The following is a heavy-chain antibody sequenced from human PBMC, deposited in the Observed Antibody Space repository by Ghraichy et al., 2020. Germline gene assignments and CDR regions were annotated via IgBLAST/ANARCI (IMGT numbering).Heavy chain of an antibody. V-gene: IGHV3-7*01. Sequence: GGSLRLSCAASGFFFSSYWMSWVRQAPGKGLEWVATIKGHGSDTYYVDSVKGRFTISRDNAKNSLYLQMNSLRVEDTAVYYCASYGVMVCATFGVDVWSQGATVTVS. D-gene: IGHD2-8*01. J-gene: IGHJ6*01. CDR1: GFFFSSYW. CDR2: IKGHGSDT. CDR3: ASYGVMVCATFGVDV.